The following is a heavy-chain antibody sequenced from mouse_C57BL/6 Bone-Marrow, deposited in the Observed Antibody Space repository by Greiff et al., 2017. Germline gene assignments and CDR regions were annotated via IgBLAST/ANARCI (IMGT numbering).Heavy chain of an antibody. CDR3: ARVTTVVATRYAMDY. CDR1: GYTFTSYW. CDR2: IYPGSGST. Sequence: QVQLQQPGAELVKPGASVKMSCKASGYTFTSYWITWVKQRPGQGLEWIGDIYPGSGSTNYNEKFKSKATLTVDTSSSTAYMQLSSLTSEDSAVXYCARVTTVVATRYAMDYWGQGTSVTVSS. J-gene: IGHJ4*01. D-gene: IGHD1-1*01. V-gene: IGHV1-55*01.